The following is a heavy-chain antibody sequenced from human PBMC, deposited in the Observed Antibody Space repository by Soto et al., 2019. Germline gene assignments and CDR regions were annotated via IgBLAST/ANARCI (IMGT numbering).Heavy chain of an antibody. CDR3: ARDGASQYSSSWYFPNFRDY. CDR1: GYTFTSYG. V-gene: IGHV1-18*01. CDR2: ISAYNGNT. D-gene: IGHD6-13*01. J-gene: IGHJ4*02. Sequence: ASVKVSCKASGYTFTSYGISWVRQAPGQGLEWLGWISAYNGNTNYAQKLQGRVTMTTDTSTSTAYMELRSLRSDDTAVYYCARDGASQYSSSWYFPNFRDYWGQGTLVTVSS.